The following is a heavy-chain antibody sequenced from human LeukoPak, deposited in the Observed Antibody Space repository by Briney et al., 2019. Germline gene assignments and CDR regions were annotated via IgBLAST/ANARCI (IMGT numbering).Heavy chain of an antibody. CDR1: GFTFDNYG. CDR2: INWDGGST. J-gene: IGHJ4*02. CDR3: AKGLERESRLDS. D-gene: IGHD1-1*01. Sequence: GGSLRLSCAVSGFTFDNYGMSWVRQAPGKGLEWVSGINWDGGSTNYADSVQGRFTISRDNAKNSLYLQMNSLRAEDTALYYCAKGLERESRLDSWGQGTLVTVSS. V-gene: IGHV3-20*04.